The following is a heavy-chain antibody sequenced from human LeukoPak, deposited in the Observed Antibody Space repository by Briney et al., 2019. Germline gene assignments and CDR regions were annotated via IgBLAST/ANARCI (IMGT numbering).Heavy chain of an antibody. CDR2: IYASGST. V-gene: IGHV4-4*07. J-gene: IGHJ4*02. Sequence: SETLSLTCTVSGGSISSYYWTWIRQPAGKGLEWIGRIYASGSTNYNPSLKSRVTMSVDTSKNQFSLKLSSVTAADTAMYYCARDLGSGSSSWRYFDYWGQGTLVTVSS. CDR1: GGSISSYY. D-gene: IGHD6-13*01. CDR3: ARDLGSGSSSWRYFDY.